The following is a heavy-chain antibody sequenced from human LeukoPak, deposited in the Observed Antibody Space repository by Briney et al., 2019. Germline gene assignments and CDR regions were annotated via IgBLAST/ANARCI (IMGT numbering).Heavy chain of an antibody. CDR1: GGTFSSYA. D-gene: IGHD5-18*01. V-gene: IGHV1-69*13. Sequence: SVKVSCKASGGTFSSYAISWVRQAPGQGLEWMGGIIPIFGTANYAQKFQGRVTITADESTSTAYMELSSLRSEDTAVHYCASTAPASTYYYYYYMDVWGKGTTVTVSS. J-gene: IGHJ6*03. CDR2: IIPIFGTA. CDR3: ASTAPASTYYYYYYMDV.